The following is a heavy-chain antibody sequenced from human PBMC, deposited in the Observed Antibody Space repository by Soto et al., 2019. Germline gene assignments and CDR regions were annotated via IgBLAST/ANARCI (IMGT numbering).Heavy chain of an antibody. D-gene: IGHD6-19*01. Sequence: EVQLVESGGGLVQRGGSLRLSCAASGFIFTSYSMAWVRQAPGKGLEWVSSISSRSDSIYYADSVKGRFTISRDNAQNSLYLQMNSLTSEDTAVYYCARDRSADRFVQYFQHWGPGTLVTVSS. CDR3: ARDRSADRFVQYFQH. V-gene: IGHV3-21*01. CDR1: GFIFTSYS. J-gene: IGHJ1*01. CDR2: ISSRSDSI.